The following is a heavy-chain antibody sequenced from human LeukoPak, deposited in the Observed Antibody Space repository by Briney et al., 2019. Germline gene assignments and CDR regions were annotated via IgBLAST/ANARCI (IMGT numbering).Heavy chain of an antibody. CDR2: IYYSGST. CDR3: ASRKMTSGYVNY. D-gene: IGHD3-3*01. J-gene: IGHJ4*02. Sequence: SETLSLTCTVSGGSISSGGYYWSWIRQHPGKGLEWIGYIYYSGSTYYNPSLKSRVTISVDTSKNQFSLKLSSVTAADTAVYYCASRKMTSGYVNYWGQGTLVTVSS. CDR1: GGSISSGGYY. V-gene: IGHV4-31*03.